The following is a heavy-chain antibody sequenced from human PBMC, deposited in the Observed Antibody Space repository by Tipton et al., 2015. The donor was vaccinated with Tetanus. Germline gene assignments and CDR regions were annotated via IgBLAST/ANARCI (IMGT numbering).Heavy chain of an antibody. J-gene: IGHJ6*03. CDR2: IYKSGNT. D-gene: IGHD3-22*01. CDR1: DGSISSGDYY. CDR3: ARVGYYYYYMDV. Sequence: GLVKPSEPLSLTCTVSDGSISSGDYYWSWVRQSPGEGLEWIGHIYKSGNTYYKPTLKSRVVISIDASKNQFSLKLNSMTAADTAVYYCARVGYYYYYMDVWGKGTTVTVSS. V-gene: IGHV4-30-4*01.